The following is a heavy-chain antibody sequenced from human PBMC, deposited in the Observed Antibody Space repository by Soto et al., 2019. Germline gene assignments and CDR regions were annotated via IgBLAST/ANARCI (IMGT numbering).Heavy chain of an antibody. J-gene: IGHJ4*02. CDR1: GATFSGYA. Sequence: QVQLVQSGAEVKKPGSSVKVSCKASGATFSGYAINWVRQAPGQGLEWLGRIVPIFETLNYAERFQGRVESTADESTTTVYMELTNLTHEDTAVYYCVVMGNVAVSNPRSFDYWGQGTQVTVSS. V-gene: IGHV1-69*18. CDR2: IVPIFETL. CDR3: VVMGNVAVSNPRSFDY. D-gene: IGHD6-19*01.